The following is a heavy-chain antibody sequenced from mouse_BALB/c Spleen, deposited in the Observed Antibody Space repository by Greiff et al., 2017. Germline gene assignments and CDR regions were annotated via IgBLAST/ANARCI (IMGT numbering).Heavy chain of an antibody. D-gene: IGHD2-4*01. CDR2: ISYSGST. Sequence: EVKVVESGPSLVKPSQTLSLTCSVTGDSITSGYWNWIRKFPGNKLEYMGDISYSGSTYYNPSLKSRISITRDTSKNQYYLQLNSVTTDDTATYYCARYNDYDYFDYWGQGTTLTVSS. CDR3: ARYNDYDYFDY. CDR1: GDSITSGY. V-gene: IGHV3-8*02. J-gene: IGHJ2*01.